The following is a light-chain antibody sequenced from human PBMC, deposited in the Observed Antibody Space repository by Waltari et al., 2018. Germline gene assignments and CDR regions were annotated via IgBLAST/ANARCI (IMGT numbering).Light chain of an antibody. CDR3: QQSYSTPLT. J-gene: IGKJ4*01. CDR1: QSISSY. V-gene: IGKV1-39*01. CDR2: AAS. Sequence: TCQASQSISSYLNWYQQRPGKAPKLLIYAASSLQSGVPSRFSGSGSGTDFTLTSSSLQPEDFATYYCQQSYSTPLTFGGGTKVEIK.